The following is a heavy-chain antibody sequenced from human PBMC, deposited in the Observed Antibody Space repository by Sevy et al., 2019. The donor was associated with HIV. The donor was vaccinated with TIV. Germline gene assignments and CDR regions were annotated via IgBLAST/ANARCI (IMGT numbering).Heavy chain of an antibody. CDR3: ARTSSSGWSPFDY. V-gene: IGHV3-53*01. Sequence: GGSLRLSCAASGFTVSSNYMSWVRQAPGKWLEWVSVIYSGGSTYYADSVKGRFTISRDNSKNTLYLQMNSLRAEDTAVYYCARTSSSGWSPFDYWGQGTLVTVSS. CDR1: GFTVSSNY. CDR2: IYSGGST. D-gene: IGHD6-19*01. J-gene: IGHJ4*02.